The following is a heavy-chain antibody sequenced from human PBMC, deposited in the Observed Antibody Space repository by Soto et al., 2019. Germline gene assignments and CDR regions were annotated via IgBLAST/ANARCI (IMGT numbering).Heavy chain of an antibody. CDR1: GGSISSSSYY. J-gene: IGHJ6*02. CDR3: ARRVAVAYYHGMDV. V-gene: IGHV4-39*01. D-gene: IGHD6-19*01. Sequence: SETLSLTCTVSGGSISSSSYYWGWIRQPPGKGLEWIGSIYYSGSTYYNPSLKSRVTISVDTSKNQFSLKLSSVTAADTAVYYCARRVAVAYYHGMDVWGQGTTVTVSS. CDR2: IYYSGST.